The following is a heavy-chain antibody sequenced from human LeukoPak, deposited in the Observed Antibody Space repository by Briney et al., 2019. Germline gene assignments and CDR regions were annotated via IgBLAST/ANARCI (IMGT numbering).Heavy chain of an antibody. CDR3: ARGGGYSYGPLDY. J-gene: IGHJ4*02. D-gene: IGHD5-18*01. V-gene: IGHV3-74*01. CDR1: GFTFSSYW. CDR2: INSDGSST. Sequence: SGGSLRLSCAASGFTFSSYWMHWVRQAPGKGLVWVSRINSDGSSTSYADSVKGRFTISRDNAKNTLYLQMNSLRAEDTAVYYCARGGGYSYGPLDYWGQGTLVTVSS.